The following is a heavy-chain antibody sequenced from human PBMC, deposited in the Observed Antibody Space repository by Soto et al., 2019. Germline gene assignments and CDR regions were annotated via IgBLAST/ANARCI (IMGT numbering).Heavy chain of an antibody. J-gene: IGHJ4*02. CDR3: ARSLIAALDY. Sequence: PGGSLRLSCAASGFTFSSYGMHWVRRAPGKGLEWVAVIWYDGSNKYYADSVKGRFTISRDNSKNTLYLQMNSLRAEDTAVYYCARSLIAALDYWGKGPLVTVSS. D-gene: IGHD6-25*01. CDR1: GFTFSSYG. CDR2: IWYDGSNK. V-gene: IGHV3-33*01.